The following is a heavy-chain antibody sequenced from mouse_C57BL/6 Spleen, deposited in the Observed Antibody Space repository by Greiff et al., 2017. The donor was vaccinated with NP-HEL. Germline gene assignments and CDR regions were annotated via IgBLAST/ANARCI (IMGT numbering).Heavy chain of an antibody. CDR1: GYTFTSYW. CDR3: ARSRFPFITTVVAEDY. Sequence: QVQLQQSGAELVKPGASVKLSCKASGYTFTSYWMHWVKQRPGQGLEWIGMIHPNSGSTNYNEKFKSKATLTVDKSSSTAYMQLSSLTSEDSAVYYCARSRFPFITTVVAEDYWGQGTTLTVSS. D-gene: IGHD1-1*01. V-gene: IGHV1-64*01. J-gene: IGHJ2*01. CDR2: IHPNSGST.